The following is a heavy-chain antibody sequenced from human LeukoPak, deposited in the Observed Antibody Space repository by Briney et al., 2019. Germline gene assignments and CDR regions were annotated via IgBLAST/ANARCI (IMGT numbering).Heavy chain of an antibody. CDR1: GGSISSGGYS. CDR2: IYHSGST. D-gene: IGHD3-16*02. J-gene: IGHJ4*02. Sequence: SQTLSLTCAVSGGSISSGGYSWSWIRQPPGKGLEWIGYIYHSGSTYYNPSLKSRVTISVDRSKNQFSLKLSSVTAADTAVYYCARDLQYVWGSYRPFDYWGQGTLVTVSS. CDR3: ARDLQYVWGSYRPFDY. V-gene: IGHV4-30-2*01.